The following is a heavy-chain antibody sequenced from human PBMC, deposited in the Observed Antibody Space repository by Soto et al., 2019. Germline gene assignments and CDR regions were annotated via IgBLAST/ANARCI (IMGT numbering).Heavy chain of an antibody. CDR3: ARGGIRIVVVTAIPDGMDV. J-gene: IGHJ6*02. Sequence: ASVKVSCKASGGTFSSYAISWVRQAPGQGLEWMGGIIPIFGTANYAQKFQGRVTITADESTSTAYMELRSLRSEDTAVYCCARGGIRIVVVTAIPDGMDVWGQGTTVTVSS. D-gene: IGHD2-21*02. V-gene: IGHV1-69*13. CDR1: GGTFSSYA. CDR2: IIPIFGTA.